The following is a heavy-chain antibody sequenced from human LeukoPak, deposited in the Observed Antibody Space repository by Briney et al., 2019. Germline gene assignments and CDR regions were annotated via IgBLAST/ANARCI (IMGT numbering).Heavy chain of an antibody. V-gene: IGHV4-34*01. Sequence: PSETLSLTCAVYGGSFSGYYWSWIRQPPGKGLEWIGEINHSGSTNYNPSLKSRVTISVDTSKNQFSLKLSSVTAADTAVYYCARRRGYYGSGSYYPFDYWGQGTLVTVSS. D-gene: IGHD3-10*01. CDR1: GGSFSGYY. CDR3: ARRRGYYGSGSYYPFDY. CDR2: INHSGST. J-gene: IGHJ4*02.